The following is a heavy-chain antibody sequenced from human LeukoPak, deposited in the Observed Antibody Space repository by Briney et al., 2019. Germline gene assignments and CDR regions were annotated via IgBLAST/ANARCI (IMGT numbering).Heavy chain of an antibody. Sequence: GGSLRLSCAASGFSFSSYNVNWVRQAPGKGLEWVSSISSSSYIYYADSVKGRFTISRDNAKNSLYLQMNSLRAEDTAMYYCARGVSGGFDYWGQGTLVTVSS. CDR2: ISSSSYI. CDR3: ARGVSGGFDY. D-gene: IGHD2-8*02. V-gene: IGHV3-21*01. J-gene: IGHJ4*02. CDR1: GFSFSSYN.